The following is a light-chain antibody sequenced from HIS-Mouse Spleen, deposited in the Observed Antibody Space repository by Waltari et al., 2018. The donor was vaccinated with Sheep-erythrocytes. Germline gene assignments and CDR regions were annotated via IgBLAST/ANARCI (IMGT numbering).Light chain of an antibody. CDR2: QDS. Sequence: SYELTQPPSVSVSPGQTASITCSGDKLGDKYACWYHQKPGQSPVLVIYQDSKRPSGIPERFSGSNSGNTATLTISGTQAMDEADYYCCSHAGSYNHVFATGTK. J-gene: IGLJ1*01. V-gene: IGLV3-1*01. CDR1: KLGDKY. CDR3: CSHAGSYNHV.